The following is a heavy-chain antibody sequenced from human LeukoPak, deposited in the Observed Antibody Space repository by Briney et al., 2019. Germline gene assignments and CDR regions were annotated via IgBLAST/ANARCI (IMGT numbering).Heavy chain of an antibody. Sequence: PGGSLRLSRAASGFTFNNYGMHWVRQAPGKGLEWVAFIRYDGSNENYADSVRGRLSISRDNSKNTLYLKMDSLRAEDTAVYYCAGTVVGTTRPSPDYWGQGTLVTVSS. J-gene: IGHJ4*02. CDR2: IRYDGSNE. CDR1: GFTFNNYG. D-gene: IGHD1-26*01. CDR3: AGTVVGTTRPSPDY. V-gene: IGHV3-30*02.